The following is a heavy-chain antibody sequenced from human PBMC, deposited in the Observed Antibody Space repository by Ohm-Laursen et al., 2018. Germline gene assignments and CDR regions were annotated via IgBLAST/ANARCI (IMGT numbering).Heavy chain of an antibody. CDR3: ARVGGELLSYFDY. CDR2: IYYSGST. CDR1: GDSIRSSGHY. J-gene: IGHJ4*02. D-gene: IGHD3-10*01. V-gene: IGHV4-31*03. Sequence: TLSLTCTVSGDSIRSSGHYWNWIRQHPGKGLEWIGNIYYSGSTYYNPSLKSRVTISVDTSKNQFSLKLSSVTAADTAVYYCARVGGELLSYFDYWGQGTLVTVSS.